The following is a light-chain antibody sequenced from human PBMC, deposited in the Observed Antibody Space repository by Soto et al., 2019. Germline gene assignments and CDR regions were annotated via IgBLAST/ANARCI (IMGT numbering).Light chain of an antibody. CDR1: SSDVGGYNY. CDR3: TSYTTSSTYV. CDR2: DVT. Sequence: QSALTQPASVSGSPGQSVTISCTGTSSDVGGYNYVSWYQQHPGKAPKLMIYDVTNRPSGVSDRFSGSKSGYTASLTISGLQAEDEAYYYCTSYTTSSTYVFGTGTKLTVL. V-gene: IGLV2-14*03. J-gene: IGLJ1*01.